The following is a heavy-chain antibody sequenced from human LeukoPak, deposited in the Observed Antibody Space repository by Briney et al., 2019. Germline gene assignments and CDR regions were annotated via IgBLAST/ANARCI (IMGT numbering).Heavy chain of an antibody. CDR1: GFTFDDYA. Sequence: GGSLRLSCAASGFTFDDYAMHWVRQAPGKGLEWVSGISWNSGSIGYADSVKGRFTISRDNAKNSLYLQMNSLRAEDTAVYYCARGYGSGSYSGFDYWGQGTLVTVSS. CDR3: ARGYGSGSYSGFDY. J-gene: IGHJ4*01. CDR2: ISWNSGSI. V-gene: IGHV3-9*01. D-gene: IGHD3-10*01.